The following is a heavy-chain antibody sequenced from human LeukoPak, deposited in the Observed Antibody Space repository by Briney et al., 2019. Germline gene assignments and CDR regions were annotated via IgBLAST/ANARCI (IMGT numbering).Heavy chain of an antibody. D-gene: IGHD2-2*01. CDR1: GGTFSSYA. J-gene: IGHJ4*02. V-gene: IGHV1-69*05. Sequence: GASVKVSCKASGGTFSSYAISWVRQAPGQGLEWMGGIIPIFGTANYAQKFQGRVTITTDESTSTAYMELRSLRSEDTAVYYCAREGYCSSTSCYLFVVWGQGTLVTVSS. CDR2: IIPIFGTA. CDR3: AREGYCSSTSCYLFVV.